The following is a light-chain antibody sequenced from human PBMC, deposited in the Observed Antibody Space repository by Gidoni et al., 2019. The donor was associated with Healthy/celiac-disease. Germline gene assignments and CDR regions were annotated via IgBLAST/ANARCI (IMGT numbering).Light chain of an antibody. CDR3: SSYAGSNNLV. CDR1: SSDVGGYNY. Sequence: QSALTQPPSASRSPGPSVTISCTGTSSDVGGYNYVSWYQQHPGKAPKPMIYEVSKRPSGVPDRFSGSKSGNTASLTVSGLQAEDEADYYCSSYAGSNNLVFGGGTKLTVL. J-gene: IGLJ2*01. CDR2: EVS. V-gene: IGLV2-8*01.